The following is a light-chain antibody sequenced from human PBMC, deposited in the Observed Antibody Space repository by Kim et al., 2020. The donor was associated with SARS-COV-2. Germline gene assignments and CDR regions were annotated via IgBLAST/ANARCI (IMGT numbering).Light chain of an antibody. V-gene: IGKV1-27*01. J-gene: IGKJ1*01. CDR2: AAS. CDR3: QKCDSAPWT. CDR1: QHINNY. Sequence: SVGYRLPITCRASQHINNYLAWFQLKPGKAPKLLIYAASALQPGVPSRFSGSGSGTDFTLTVTSLQPEDVATYYCQKCDSAPWTFGQGTKVDIK.